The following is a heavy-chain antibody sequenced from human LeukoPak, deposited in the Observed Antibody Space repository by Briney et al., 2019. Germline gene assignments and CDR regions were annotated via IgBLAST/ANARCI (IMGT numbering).Heavy chain of an antibody. CDR1: GLTFSSCA. D-gene: IGHD4-17*01. CDR3: AKSYGDYLGYFDS. J-gene: IGHJ4*02. CDR2: ISDGGGTT. Sequence: PGGSLRLSCAASGLTFSSCAMSWVRHAPGKGLEWVSGISDGGGTTNYADAVKGRFTISRDKSKNTLFLQMNSLRAEDTAVYYCAKSYGDYLGYFDSWGQGTLVTVSS. V-gene: IGHV3-23*01.